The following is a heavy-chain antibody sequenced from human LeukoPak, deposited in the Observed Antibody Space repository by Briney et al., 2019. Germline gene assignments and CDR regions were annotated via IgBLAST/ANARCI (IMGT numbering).Heavy chain of an antibody. V-gene: IGHV3-21*01. CDR2: IGTSSSYI. CDR1: GFIFSTYS. Sequence: GGSLRLSCAASGFIFSTYSMNWVRQAPGKGLEWVSSIGTSSSYIYYADSVKGRFTISRDNAKNSLYLQMNSLRAEDTAVYYCARTGVVATITGWFDPWGQGTLVTVSS. CDR3: ARTGVVATITGWFDP. D-gene: IGHD5-12*01. J-gene: IGHJ5*02.